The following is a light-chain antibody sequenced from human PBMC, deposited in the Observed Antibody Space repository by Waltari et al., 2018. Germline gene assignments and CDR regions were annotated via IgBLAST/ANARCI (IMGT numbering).Light chain of an antibody. V-gene: IGLV4-69*01. CDR3: QTGGHGTWV. Sequence: QLVLTQSPSASSSLGASVKLTCTLSSGHSSNVIAWLQQQPEKGPRYLMKVNSDGSHSKGDEIPDRFSGPTSGAERYLTISSVQPEDEAAYYCQTGGHGTWVFGGGTKLTVL. CDR2: VNSDGSH. J-gene: IGLJ3*02. CDR1: SGHSSNV.